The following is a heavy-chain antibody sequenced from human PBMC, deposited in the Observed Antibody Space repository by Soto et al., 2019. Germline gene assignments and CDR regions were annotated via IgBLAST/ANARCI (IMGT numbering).Heavy chain of an antibody. V-gene: IGHV4-59*01. D-gene: IGHD3-10*01. CDR1: GGSISSYY. J-gene: IGHJ5*02. Sequence: PSETLSLTCTVSGGSISSYYWSWIRQPPGKGLEWIGYIYYSGSTNYNPSLKSRVTISVDTSKNQFSLKLSSVTAADTAVYYCLGVRGYDWFDPWGQGTLVTVSS. CDR2: IYYSGST. CDR3: LGVRGYDWFDP.